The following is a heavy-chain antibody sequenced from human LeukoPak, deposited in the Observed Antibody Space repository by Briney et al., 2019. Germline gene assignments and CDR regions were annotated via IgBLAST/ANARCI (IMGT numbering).Heavy chain of an antibody. J-gene: IGHJ4*02. CDR1: GFIFSSYG. CDR2: ISDDGRDK. V-gene: IGHV3-30*03. D-gene: IGHD1-26*01. CDR3: AIQGGSGRKDFDY. Sequence: GMSLRLSCAASGFIFSSYGILWVRQAPGKGLEWVAIISDDGRDKYYGDSVKGRFTISRDNSKNSLYLQRNSLKTEDTAVYYCAIQGGSGRKDFDYWGQGTLVTVSS.